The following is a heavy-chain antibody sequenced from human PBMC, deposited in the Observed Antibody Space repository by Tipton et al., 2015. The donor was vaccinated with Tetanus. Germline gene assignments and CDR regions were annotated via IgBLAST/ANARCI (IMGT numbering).Heavy chain of an antibody. D-gene: IGHD3-10*01. Sequence: SLRLSCAASGITFSSHALHWVRQAPGKGLEWISSISSTSTYIYYATSVKGRFTISRDNSKNTVYLQMNSLGYEDTAVYYCAASILMPRGDHFDSWGQGTLVTVSS. V-gene: IGHV3-21*01. CDR2: ISSTSTYI. J-gene: IGHJ5*01. CDR3: AASILMPRGDHFDS. CDR1: GITFSSHA.